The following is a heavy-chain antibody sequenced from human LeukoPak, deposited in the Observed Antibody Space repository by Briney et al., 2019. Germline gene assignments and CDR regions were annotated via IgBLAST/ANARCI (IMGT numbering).Heavy chain of an antibody. CDR2: ISSSSSYI. D-gene: IGHD2-2*01. Sequence: PGGSLRLSCAASGFTFSNYSMNWVRQAPGNGLEWVSSISSSSSYIYYADSVKGRFTISRDNAKNSLYLQMNSLRAEDTAVYYCARDALIPYCSSTSCWGGYYYYMDVWGKGTTVTVSS. J-gene: IGHJ6*03. CDR1: GFTFSNYS. CDR3: ARDALIPYCSSTSCWGGYYYYMDV. V-gene: IGHV3-21*01.